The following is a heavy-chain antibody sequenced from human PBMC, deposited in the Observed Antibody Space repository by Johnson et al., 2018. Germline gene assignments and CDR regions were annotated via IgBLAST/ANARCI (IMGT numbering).Heavy chain of an antibody. CDR2: IKSKTDGGTT. J-gene: IGHJ3*02. V-gene: IGHV3-15*01. D-gene: IGHD2-21*02. CDR3: TRSVVYCGGDCGAFDI. CDR1: GFTFSNAW. Sequence: VQLQESGGGLVQPGGSLKLSCAASGFTFSNAWMSWVRQAPGKGLEWVGRIKSKTDGGTTDYAAPVKGRFTIARDDSKSIAYLQMNSLKTEDTAVYYCTRSVVYCGGDCGAFDICGQGTMVTVSS.